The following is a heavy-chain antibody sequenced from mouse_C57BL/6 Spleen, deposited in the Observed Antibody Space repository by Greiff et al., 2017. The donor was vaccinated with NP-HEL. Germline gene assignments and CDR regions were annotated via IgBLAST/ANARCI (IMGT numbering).Heavy chain of an antibody. CDR3: ATSSKLVFDY. V-gene: IGHV5-17*01. Sequence: DVMLVESGGGLVKPGGSLKLSCAASGFTFSDYGMHWVRQAPEKGLEWVAYISSGSSTIYYADTVKGRFTISRDNAKNTLFLQMTSLRSEDTAMYYCATSSKLVFDYWGQGTTLTVSS. CDR1: GFTFSDYG. J-gene: IGHJ2*01. D-gene: IGHD4-1*01. CDR2: ISSGSSTI.